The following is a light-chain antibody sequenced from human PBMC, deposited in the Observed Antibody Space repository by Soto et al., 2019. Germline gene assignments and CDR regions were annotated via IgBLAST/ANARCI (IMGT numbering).Light chain of an antibody. CDR3: QQSYSTPQ. CDR1: QSISSY. CDR2: AAS. J-gene: IGKJ1*01. Sequence: DIQITQSPSSLSASVGDRVTITCRASQSISSYLNWYQQKPGKAPKLLIYAASSLQSGVPSRFSGSGSGTDFTLTISSLQPEDFATYYCQQSYSTPQFGQGTKVEIK. V-gene: IGKV1-39*01.